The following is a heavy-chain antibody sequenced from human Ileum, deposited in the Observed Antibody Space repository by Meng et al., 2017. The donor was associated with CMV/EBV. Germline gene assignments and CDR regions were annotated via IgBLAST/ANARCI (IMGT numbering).Heavy chain of an antibody. J-gene: IGHJ6*02. Sequence: GESLKFSCASSGFTLSSYWMSWVRQAPGKGLEWVANIKQDGSEKYYVDSVKGRFTISRDNAKNSLYRQMNSLRAEDTAVYYCARGTHLEWLLYSYYYYGMDVWGQGTTVTVSS. CDR3: ARGTHLEWLLYSYYYYGMDV. V-gene: IGHV3-7*01. D-gene: IGHD3-3*01. CDR2: IKQDGSEK. CDR1: GFTLSSYW.